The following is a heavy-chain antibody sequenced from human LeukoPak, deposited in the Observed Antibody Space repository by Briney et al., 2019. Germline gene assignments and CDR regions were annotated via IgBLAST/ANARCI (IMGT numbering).Heavy chain of an antibody. CDR2: ISYDGSRE. V-gene: IGHV3-30-3*01. CDR3: ARWRQQLVFFDY. D-gene: IGHD6-13*01. CDR1: GFTFSRST. J-gene: IGHJ4*02. Sequence: GGSLRLSCVASGFTFSRSTIHWVRQAPGKGLEWVAVISYDGSREHYADSVKGRFTISRDNSKNTLYLQMNNLGSEDTAVYYCARWRQQLVFFDYWGQGTLVTVSS.